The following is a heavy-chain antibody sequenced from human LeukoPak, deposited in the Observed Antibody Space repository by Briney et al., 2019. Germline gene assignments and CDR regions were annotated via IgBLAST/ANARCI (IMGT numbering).Heavy chain of an antibody. D-gene: IGHD6-13*01. CDR2: TYYRPRLYN. J-gene: IGHJ5*02. V-gene: IGHV6-1*01. Sequence: SQTLSLTCAISGDSVSSNSAAWNWIRQSPSRGLEWLGRTYYRPRLYNDYAISVKRRININPDISKNQFSLQLNSVTPEDTAVYYCARDSGSSSWYGVYGWFDPWGQGTLVTVSS. CDR1: GDSVSSNSAA. CDR3: ARDSGSSSWYGVYGWFDP.